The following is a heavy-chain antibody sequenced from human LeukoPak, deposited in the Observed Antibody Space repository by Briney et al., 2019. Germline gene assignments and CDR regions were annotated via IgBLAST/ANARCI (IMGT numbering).Heavy chain of an antibody. J-gene: IGHJ4*02. Sequence: GRSLRLSCAASGFTFSSYGMHWVRQAPGKGLEWVAVISYDGSNKYYADSVKGRFTISRDNSKNTLYLQMNSLRAEDTAVYYCAKDSQIVDWGQGTLVTVSS. CDR2: ISYDGSNK. V-gene: IGHV3-30*18. CDR1: GFTFSSYG. CDR3: AKDSQIVD. D-gene: IGHD1-26*01.